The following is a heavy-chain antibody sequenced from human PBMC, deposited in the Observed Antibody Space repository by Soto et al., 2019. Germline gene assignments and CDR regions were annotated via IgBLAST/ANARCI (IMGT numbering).Heavy chain of an antibody. D-gene: IGHD3-10*01. CDR3: ARVDPRGVAVVRDY. CDR2: ISGFNGQT. J-gene: IGHJ4*02. Sequence: QVQLVQSGPEVKKPGASVKVSCKASGNTFASHGFSWVRQAPGQGLAWMGWISGFNGQTNYALKFQGRVTLTTDTSTSTAYMELRSLRSYDTAVYFCARVDPRGVAVVRDYWGQGTLVTVSS. CDR1: GNTFASHG. V-gene: IGHV1-18*01.